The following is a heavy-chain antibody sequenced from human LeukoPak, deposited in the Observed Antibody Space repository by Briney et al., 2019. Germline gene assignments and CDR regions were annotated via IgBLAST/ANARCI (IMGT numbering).Heavy chain of an antibody. J-gene: IGHJ3*02. CDR1: GYTFTGYY. D-gene: IGHD6-6*01. CDR3: ASAQYSSSAPDAFDI. CDR2: INPNSGGT. V-gene: IGHV1-2*02. Sequence: GASVKVSCKASGYTFTGYYMHWVRQAPGQGLEWMGWINPNSGGTNYAQKFQGRVTVTRDTSISTAYMELSSLRSEDTAVYYCASAQYSSSAPDAFDIWGQGTMVTVSS.